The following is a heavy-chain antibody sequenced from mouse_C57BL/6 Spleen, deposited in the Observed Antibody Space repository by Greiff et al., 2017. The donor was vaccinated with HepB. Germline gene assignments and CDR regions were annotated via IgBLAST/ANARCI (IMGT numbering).Heavy chain of an antibody. J-gene: IGHJ1*03. D-gene: IGHD1-1*01. Sequence: EVQLVESGPGLVKPSQSLSLTCSVTGYSITSGYYWNWIRQFPGNKLEWMGYISYDGSNNYNPSLKNRISITRDTSKNQFFLKLNSVTTEDTATYYCAPLLLRQGYFYVWGTGTTVTVSS. V-gene: IGHV3-6*01. CDR3: APLLLRQGYFYV. CDR1: GYSITSGYY. CDR2: ISYDGSN.